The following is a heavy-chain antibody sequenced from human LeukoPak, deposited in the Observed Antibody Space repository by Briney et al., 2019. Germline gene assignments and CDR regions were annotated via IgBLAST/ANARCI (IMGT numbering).Heavy chain of an antibody. D-gene: IGHD3-22*01. V-gene: IGHV5-51*01. CDR3: ARQGEGYYDSRGFQTFTDAFDL. CDR1: GYTFTNYW. J-gene: IGHJ3*01. Sequence: GESLKISCKGSGYTFTNYWIGWVRQMPGKGLEWMGIIYPGDFDTRYSPALQGQVTISADESITTAYLQWSSLKASDTAMYYCARQGEGYYDSRGFQTFTDAFDLWGQGTMVTVSS. CDR2: IYPGDFDT.